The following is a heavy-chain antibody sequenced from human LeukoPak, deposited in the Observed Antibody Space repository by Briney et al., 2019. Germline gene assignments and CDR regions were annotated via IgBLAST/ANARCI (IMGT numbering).Heavy chain of an antibody. J-gene: IGHJ4*02. V-gene: IGHV1-2*02. D-gene: IGHD2-15*01. CDR2: INPNSGGT. CDR1: GYTFTSYY. CDR3: ARAGGYCGRISCPYYFDY. Sequence: ASVEVSCKASGYTFTSYYMHWVRQAPGQGLEWMGWINPNSGGTNYAQKFQGRVTMTRDTSISTAYMELSRLRSDDTAVYYCARAGGYCGRISCPYYFDYWGQGSLVAVSS.